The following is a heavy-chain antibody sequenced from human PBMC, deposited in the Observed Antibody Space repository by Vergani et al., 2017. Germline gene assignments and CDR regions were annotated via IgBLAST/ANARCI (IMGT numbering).Heavy chain of an antibody. J-gene: IGHJ5*02. CDR1: GFTFNQYG. CDR2: TWYDGNNK. D-gene: IGHD1-14*01. Sequence: QVQLVESGGGVVQPGRSLRLSCAASGFTFNQYGMHWVRQAPGNGLEWLAVTWYDGNNKQYADSVKGRFTISRDNSKSTMYLQMNSLRDEDTGVYYCARDLRLLYNQFDPWGQGTLVTVSS. V-gene: IGHV3-33*01. CDR3: ARDLRLLYNQFDP.